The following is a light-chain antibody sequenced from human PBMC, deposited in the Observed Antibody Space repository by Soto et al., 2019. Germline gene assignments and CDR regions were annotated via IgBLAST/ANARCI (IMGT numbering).Light chain of an antibody. CDR2: DAS. Sequence: DIQMTQSPSSVSASVGDRVTITCRASQDISVWLAWYQQKPGKAPKLLIYDASNLQTGVPSRFSGSGSGTDFTLTISSLQPEDFATYYCQQDNSFPRTFGPGTKVDIK. V-gene: IGKV1-12*01. J-gene: IGKJ3*01. CDR3: QQDNSFPRT. CDR1: QDISVW.